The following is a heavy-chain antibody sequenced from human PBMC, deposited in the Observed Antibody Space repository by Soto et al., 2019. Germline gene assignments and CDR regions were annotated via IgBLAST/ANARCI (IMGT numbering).Heavy chain of an antibody. CDR3: ARDHYSSGYYYDY. CDR1: GYTFTAYY. J-gene: IGHJ4*02. CDR2: ISPNSGDT. V-gene: IGHV1-2*04. D-gene: IGHD3-22*01. Sequence: QVQLVQSGAEVKKPGASVKVSCKASGYTFTAYYIHWVRQAPGQGLEWMGWISPNSGDTNYAQKFRGWVTMTRDTSISTAYMELSRLRSDDTAVYYCARDHYSSGYYYDYWGQGTLVTVSS.